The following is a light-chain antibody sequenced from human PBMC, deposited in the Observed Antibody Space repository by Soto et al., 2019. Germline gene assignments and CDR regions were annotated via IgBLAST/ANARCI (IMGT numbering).Light chain of an antibody. V-gene: IGKV4-1*01. Sequence: DIVMTQSPDSLAVSLGERATNNCKSSQSVLYSSNNKNFLAWYQQKPGQPPKLLIYWASTRESGVPDRFSGSGSGTDFTLTVSSLQAEDVAVYYCQQYYSGPITFGHGTRLEIK. J-gene: IGKJ5*01. CDR3: QQYYSGPIT. CDR2: WAS. CDR1: QSVLYSSNNKNF.